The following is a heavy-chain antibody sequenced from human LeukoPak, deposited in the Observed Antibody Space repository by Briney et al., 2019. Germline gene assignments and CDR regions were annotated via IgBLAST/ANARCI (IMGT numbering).Heavy chain of an antibody. V-gene: IGHV3-7*01. CDR1: GFTFSTSR. CDR2: INPDGSVT. Sequence: GGSLRLSCAVSGFTFSTSRMTWVRQAPGKGLECVGHINPDGSVTDYLGSVKGRFTISRDNSENSLYLQMSSLRGEDTAVYYCVRDGWEHFFDYWGQGTLVTVSS. D-gene: IGHD6-19*01. CDR3: VRDGWEHFFDY. J-gene: IGHJ4*02.